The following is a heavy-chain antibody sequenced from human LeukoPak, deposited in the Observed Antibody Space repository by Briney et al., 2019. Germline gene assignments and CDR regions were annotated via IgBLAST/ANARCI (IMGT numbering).Heavy chain of an antibody. J-gene: IGHJ5*02. CDR3: ARPMSGFWGRPWFDP. CDR2: IRSSSSYI. D-gene: IGHD3-16*01. V-gene: IGHV3-21*01. CDR1: GFTFSSYS. Sequence: GGSLRLSCAASGFTFSSYSMNWVRQAPGKGLEWVSSIRSSSSYIYYADSVKGRFTISRDNAKNSLYLQMNSLRAEDTAVYYCARPMSGFWGRPWFDPWGQGTLVTVSS.